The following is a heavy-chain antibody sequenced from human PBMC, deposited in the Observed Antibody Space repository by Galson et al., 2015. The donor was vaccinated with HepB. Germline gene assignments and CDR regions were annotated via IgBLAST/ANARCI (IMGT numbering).Heavy chain of an antibody. Sequence: SVKVSCKASGGTFSNYAISWVRQAPGQGLEWMGGIIPMFGTANYAQKFQGRVTITADESTSTAYMELSSLRSEDTAVYYCAAPPIREPSVVNYYYTMDVWGQETTVTVSS. CDR2: IIPMFGTA. CDR1: GGTFSNYA. CDR3: AAPPIREPSVVNYYYTMDV. D-gene: IGHD1-14*01. J-gene: IGHJ6*02. V-gene: IGHV1-69*13.